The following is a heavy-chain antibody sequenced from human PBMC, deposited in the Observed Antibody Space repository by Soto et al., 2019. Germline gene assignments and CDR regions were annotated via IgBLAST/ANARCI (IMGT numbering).Heavy chain of an antibody. Sequence: ASVKVSCKASGYTFVNVDISWVRQAAGQGLEWLGWMNPGSGQTGYASKFQGRVAMTRDASTGTSHLELSSLTSGDTAVYYCARMSSAGTLNWFDPWGQGTLVTVSS. CDR1: GYTFVNVD. CDR2: MNPGSGQT. V-gene: IGHV1-8*01. CDR3: ARMSSAGTLNWFDP. J-gene: IGHJ5*02. D-gene: IGHD6-13*01.